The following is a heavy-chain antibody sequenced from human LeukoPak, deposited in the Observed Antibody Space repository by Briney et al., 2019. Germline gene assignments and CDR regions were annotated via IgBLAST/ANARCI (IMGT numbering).Heavy chain of an antibody. CDR3: ARGIATATVTTEIDY. V-gene: IGHV4-59*12. D-gene: IGHD4-17*01. Sequence: SETLSLTCTVSGGSISTYYWNWIRQPPGKGLEWIGYIYHSGSTNYNPSLKSRVTISVDTSKNQFSLKLSSVTAADTAVYYCARGIATATVTTEIDYWGQGTLVTVSS. CDR1: GGSISTYY. CDR2: IYHSGST. J-gene: IGHJ4*02.